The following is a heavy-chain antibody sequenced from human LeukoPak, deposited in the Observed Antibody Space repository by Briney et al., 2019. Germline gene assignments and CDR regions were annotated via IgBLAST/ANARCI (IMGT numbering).Heavy chain of an antibody. J-gene: IGHJ4*02. CDR3: TKVRSGSSNWALRVFDY. CDR1: GFTVSNNH. CDR2: IYSGGTT. D-gene: IGHD4-11*01. Sequence: GGSLRLSCAASGFTVSNNHMSWVRQAPGKGLEWVSVIYSGGTTDYAESVRGRFTVSRDNSKNTVNLQMNSLRVEDTAVYYCTKVRSGSSNWALRVFDYWGQGALVTVSS. V-gene: IGHV3-53*01.